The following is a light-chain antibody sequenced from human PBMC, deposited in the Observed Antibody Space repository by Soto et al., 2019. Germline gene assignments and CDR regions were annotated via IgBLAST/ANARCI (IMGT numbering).Light chain of an antibody. CDR1: QSVSLS. J-gene: IGKJ1*01. CDR2: DAS. CDR3: QQYNNLPQT. Sequence: EIVLTQSPATLSLSPGGRATLSCRASQSVSLSLAWYQQKPGQAPRLLIYDASTRATGIPARFSGSGSGTDFTLTISGLQSEDFAVYYCQQYNNLPQTFGQGTKVDIK. V-gene: IGKV3-15*01.